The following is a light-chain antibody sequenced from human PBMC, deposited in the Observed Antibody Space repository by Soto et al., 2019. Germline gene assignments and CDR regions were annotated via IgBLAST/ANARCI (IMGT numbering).Light chain of an antibody. CDR2: GAS. V-gene: IGKV3-20*01. Sequence: EIVLTQSPGTLSLSPGERATLSCRASQSVSSNYLAWYQRKPGQAPRLLIYGASNRAIGIPNRFSGSGSGTDFTLTITRLEPEDFVVYYCQQYGSSPPTFGQGTKVEI. J-gene: IGKJ1*01. CDR1: QSVSSNY. CDR3: QQYGSSPPT.